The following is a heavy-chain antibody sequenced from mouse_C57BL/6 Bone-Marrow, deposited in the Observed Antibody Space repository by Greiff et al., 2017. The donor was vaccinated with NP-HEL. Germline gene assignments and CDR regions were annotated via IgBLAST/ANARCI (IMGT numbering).Heavy chain of an antibody. J-gene: IGHJ1*03. CDR2: IDPSDSYT. V-gene: IGHV1-50*01. Sequence: QVQLQQSGAELVKPGASVKLSCKASGYTFTSYWMQWVKQRPGQGLEWIGEIDPSDSYTNYNQKFKGKATLTVDTSSSTAYMQLSSLTSEDSAVYYCARWGYGSSYWYFDVWGTGTTVTVSS. CDR3: ARWGYGSSYWYFDV. CDR1: GYTFTSYW. D-gene: IGHD1-1*01.